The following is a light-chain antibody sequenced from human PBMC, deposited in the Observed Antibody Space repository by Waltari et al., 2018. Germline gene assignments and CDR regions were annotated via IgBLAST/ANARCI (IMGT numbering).Light chain of an antibody. CDR1: QTISSY. Sequence: DIQMTQSPSSLSASIGDRVTITCRASQTISSYLNWYQQKPGKAPKVLIYGSSTLRSGVPSRFSGSRSGTDFTLTISSLQPEDFATYYCQQSYSTPLTFGGGTKVEIK. CDR3: QQSYSTPLT. CDR2: GSS. J-gene: IGKJ4*01. V-gene: IGKV1-39*01.